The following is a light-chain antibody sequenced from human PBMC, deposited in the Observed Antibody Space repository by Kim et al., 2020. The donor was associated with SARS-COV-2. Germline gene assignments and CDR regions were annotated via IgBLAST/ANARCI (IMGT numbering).Light chain of an antibody. Sequence: GQRVTISCSGSGTNIGNNYVYRYQQLSATAPKLLIYKSSQRPSGVPDRFSGSKSGTSASLAISGLRSEDEADYYCAAWDDSLGGRVFGGGTQLTVL. CDR2: KSS. J-gene: IGLJ3*02. CDR3: AAWDDSLGGRV. CDR1: GTNIGNNY. V-gene: IGLV1-47*01.